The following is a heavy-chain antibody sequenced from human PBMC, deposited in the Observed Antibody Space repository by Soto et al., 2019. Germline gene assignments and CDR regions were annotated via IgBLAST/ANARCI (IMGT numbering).Heavy chain of an antibody. CDR2: IYYTT. CDR1: GGSISNYY. D-gene: IGHD5-18*01. V-gene: IGHV4-59*01. J-gene: IGHJ4*02. CDR3: AKDRRGYSYAFDY. Sequence: PSETLPLTCTVSGGSISNYYWSWIRQAPGKGLEWIGYIYYTTNYNPSLKSRVTISADTSKNQISLYLQMNSLRTEDTALYYCAKDRRGYSYAFDYWGQGTLVTVSS.